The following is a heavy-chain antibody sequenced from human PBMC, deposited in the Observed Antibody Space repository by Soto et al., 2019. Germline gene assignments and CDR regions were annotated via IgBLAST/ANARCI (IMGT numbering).Heavy chain of an antibody. Sequence: QVQLVQSGAEVKKPGSSVKVSCTASGGTFSSYAISWVRQAPGQGLEWMGGIIPIFGTANYAQKFQGRVTITADKSTSTAYMELSSLRSEDTAVYYCARGGLVGATTADYYYYGMDVWGQGTTVTVSS. CDR2: IIPIFGTA. CDR3: ARGGLVGATTADYYYYGMDV. J-gene: IGHJ6*02. V-gene: IGHV1-69*06. CDR1: GGTFSSYA. D-gene: IGHD1-26*01.